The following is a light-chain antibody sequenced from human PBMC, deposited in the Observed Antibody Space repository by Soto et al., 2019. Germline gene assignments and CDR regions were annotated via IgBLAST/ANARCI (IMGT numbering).Light chain of an antibody. CDR3: QVWDSSSDHVV. CDR1: NIGSKS. V-gene: IGLV3-21*04. CDR2: YDS. Sequence: SYELTQPTSVSVAPGKTARITCGGNNIGSKSVHWYQQKPGQAPVLVIYYDSDRPSGIPERVSGSNAGNTATLTISRVEAGDEADYYCQVWDSSSDHVVFGGGTKLTVL. J-gene: IGLJ2*01.